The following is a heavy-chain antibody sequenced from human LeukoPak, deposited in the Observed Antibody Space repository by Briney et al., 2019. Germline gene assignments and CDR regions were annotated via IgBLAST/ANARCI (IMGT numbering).Heavy chain of an antibody. CDR2: VYSDGGT. CDR3: ARGLWLYDSSCYAFDY. Sequence: GGSPRLSCAASGFTVSSKYMTWVRQAPGKGLEWLSVVYSDGGTLYADSVKGRFTISRDNSKNTVYLQMNSLRADDTAVYYCARGLWLYDSSCYAFDYWGQGTLVTVSS. J-gene: IGHJ4*02. CDR1: GFTVSSKY. V-gene: IGHV3-53*01. D-gene: IGHD3-22*01.